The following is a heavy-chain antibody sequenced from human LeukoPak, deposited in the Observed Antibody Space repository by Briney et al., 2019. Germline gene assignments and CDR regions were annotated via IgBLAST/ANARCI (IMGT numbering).Heavy chain of an antibody. V-gene: IGHV1-69*01. Sequence: SVKVSCKASGGTFSSYAISWVRQAPGQGLEWMGGIIPIFGTANYAQKFQGRVTITADESTSTAYMELSSLRSEDTAVYYCARARRGDGGNARLGYWGQGTLVTVSS. CDR2: IIPIFGTA. D-gene: IGHD4-23*01. J-gene: IGHJ4*02. CDR3: ARARRGDGGNARLGY. CDR1: GGTFSSYA.